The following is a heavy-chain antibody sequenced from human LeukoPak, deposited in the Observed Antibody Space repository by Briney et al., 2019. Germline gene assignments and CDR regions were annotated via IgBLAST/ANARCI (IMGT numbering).Heavy chain of an antibody. V-gene: IGHV1-2*02. D-gene: IGHD5-12*01. CDR1: GYTFTGYY. Sequence: ASVKVSCKASGYTFTGYYIHWVRQAPGQGLEWMGWINPNNGGTNYAQKFQGRVTMTRDTSISTAYMELSRLRSDDTAGYYCARDRYTGYNDFDHWGQGTLVTVSS. CDR2: INPNNGGT. J-gene: IGHJ4*02. CDR3: ARDRYTGYNDFDH.